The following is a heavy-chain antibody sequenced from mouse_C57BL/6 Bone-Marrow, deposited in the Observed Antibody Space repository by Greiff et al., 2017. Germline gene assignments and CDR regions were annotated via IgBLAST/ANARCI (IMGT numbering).Heavy chain of an antibody. V-gene: IGHV1-58*01. CDR2: IYIGNGYT. CDR1: GYTFTSYG. J-gene: IGHJ2*01. CDR3: AREGGNYDEGYFDY. Sequence: EVKVVESGAELVRPGSSVKMSCKTSGYTFTSYGINWVKQRPGQGLEWIGYIYIGNGYTEYNEKFKGKATLTSDTSSSTAYMQLSSLTSEDSAIYFGAREGGNYDEGYFDYWGQGTTLTVSS. D-gene: IGHD2-4*01.